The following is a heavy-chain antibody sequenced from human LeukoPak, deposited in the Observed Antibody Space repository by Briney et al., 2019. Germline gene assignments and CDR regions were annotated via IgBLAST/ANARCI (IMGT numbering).Heavy chain of an antibody. CDR3: ARGLAAAAHDY. V-gene: IGHV4-61*02. J-gene: IGHJ4*02. CDR1: GGSISSGSYY. CDR2: IYTSGST. D-gene: IGHD6-13*01. Sequence: SQTLSLTCTASGGSISSGSYYWSWIRQPAGKGLEWIGRIYTSGSTNYNPSLNRRATTTVDTSKNQFPLKLSSVTAADTAVYYCARGLAAAAHDYWGQGTLVTVSS.